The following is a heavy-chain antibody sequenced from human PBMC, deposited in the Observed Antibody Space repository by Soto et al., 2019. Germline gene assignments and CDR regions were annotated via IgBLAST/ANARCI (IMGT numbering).Heavy chain of an antibody. Sequence: QVQLVQSGAEVKKPGASVKVSCKASGYTFTNYGISWVRQAPGQGLEWMGWISAYNGNTKYAQKLQGRVTMTTDTSTRTAYMEMRILRSDDTADYYWAGDSPPVDYWRQGNLGTVSS. CDR3: AGDSPPVDY. CDR2: ISAYNGNT. J-gene: IGHJ4*02. V-gene: IGHV1-18*01. CDR1: GYTFTNYG.